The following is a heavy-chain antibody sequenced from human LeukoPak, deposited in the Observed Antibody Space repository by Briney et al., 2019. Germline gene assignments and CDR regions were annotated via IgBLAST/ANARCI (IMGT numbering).Heavy chain of an antibody. V-gene: IGHV3-21*01. CDR3: ARDVNPTYSNYDY. D-gene: IGHD4-11*01. Sequence: GGSLRLSCAASGFTFSSYSMNWVRQAPGKGLEWVSSISSSSSYIYYADSVKGRFTISRDNAKNSLYLQMNSLRAEDTAVYYCARDVNPTYSNYDYWGQGTLVTVSS. J-gene: IGHJ4*02. CDR2: ISSSSSYI. CDR1: GFTFSSYS.